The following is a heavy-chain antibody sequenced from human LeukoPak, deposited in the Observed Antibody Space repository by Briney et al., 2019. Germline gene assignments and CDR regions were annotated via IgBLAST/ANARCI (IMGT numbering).Heavy chain of an antibody. Sequence: GGSLRLSCSASGFTFSSYAMHWVRQAPGKGLEYVSAISSNGGSTYYADSVKGRFTISRDNAKNSLYLQMNSLRAEDTAVYYCASWTYYDFWSGSSLRHFDYWGQGTLVTVSS. V-gene: IGHV3-64*04. J-gene: IGHJ4*02. CDR2: ISSNGGST. CDR3: ASWTYYDFWSGSSLRHFDY. D-gene: IGHD3-3*01. CDR1: GFTFSSYA.